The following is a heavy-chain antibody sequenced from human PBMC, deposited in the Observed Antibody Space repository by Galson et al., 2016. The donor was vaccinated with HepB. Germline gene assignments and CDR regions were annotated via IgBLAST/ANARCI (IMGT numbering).Heavy chain of an antibody. CDR2: FDPEDGVT. V-gene: IGHV1-24*01. CDR1: GYTLTELS. CDR3: ATGLPSRGYSGYVSYQYFGTDV. J-gene: IGHJ6*02. D-gene: IGHD5-12*01. Sequence: SVKVSCKVSGYTLTELSIHWVRQAPGKGLEWMGGFDPEDGVTTYTQKFQGRFTMTEDTSTDTAYMELSSLISEDTAVYYCATGLPSRGYSGYVSYQYFGTDVWGQGTTVTVSS.